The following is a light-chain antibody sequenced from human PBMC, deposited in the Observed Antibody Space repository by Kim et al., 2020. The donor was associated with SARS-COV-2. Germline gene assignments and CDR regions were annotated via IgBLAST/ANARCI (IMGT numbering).Light chain of an antibody. CDR1: SSNIGAGYD. Sequence: GQRVTSSGTGGSSNIGAGYDVHWYQQFPETAPKLLIYDNTKRPSGVPDRFSGSKSGTSASLAITGLQTEDEADYYCQSYDSSLHVVFGGGTQLTVL. CDR2: DNT. V-gene: IGLV1-40*01. CDR3: QSYDSSLHVV. J-gene: IGLJ2*01.